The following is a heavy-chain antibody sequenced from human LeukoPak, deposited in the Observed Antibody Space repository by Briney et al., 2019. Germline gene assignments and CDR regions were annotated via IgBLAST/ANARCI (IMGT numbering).Heavy chain of an antibody. CDR3: ARGNRREYDYVWGSYRPYFDY. CDR1: GGSITTRNF. CDR2: MHHDGSA. D-gene: IGHD3-16*02. J-gene: IGHJ4*02. Sequence: SETLSLTCAVSGGSITTRNFWSWVRQPPGKGLEWIAEMHHDGSANYNPSLKSRVSMSVDTSKNQFSLKLSSVTAADTAVYYCARGNRREYDYVWGSYRPYFDYWGQGTLVTVSS. V-gene: IGHV4-4*02.